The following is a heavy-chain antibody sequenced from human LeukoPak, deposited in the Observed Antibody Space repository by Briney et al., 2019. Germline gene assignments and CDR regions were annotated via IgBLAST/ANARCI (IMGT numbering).Heavy chain of an antibody. D-gene: IGHD3-9*01. J-gene: IGHJ5*02. V-gene: IGHV4-39*01. CDR2: IYYSGST. Sequence: SETLSLTCTVSGGSISSSSYCWGWIRQPPGKGLEWIGNIYYSGSTYYNPSLKSRVTISVDTSKNQFSLKLSSVTAADTAVYYCARRRLRYFDWLINNWFDPWGQGTLVTVSS. CDR1: GGSISSSSYC. CDR3: ARRRLRYFDWLINNWFDP.